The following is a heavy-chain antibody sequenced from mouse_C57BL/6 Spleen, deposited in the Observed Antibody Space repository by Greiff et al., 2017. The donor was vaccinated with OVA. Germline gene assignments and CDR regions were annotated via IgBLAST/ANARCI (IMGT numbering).Heavy chain of an antibody. V-gene: IGHV1-58*01. CDR2: IYIGNGYT. Sequence: VHVKQSGAELVRPGSSVKMSCKTSGYTFTSYGINWVKQRPGQGLEWIGYIYIGNGYTEYNEKFKGKATLTSDTSSSTAYMQLSSLTSEDSAIYFCARSTTVVAKGWYCDVWGTGTTVTVSS. J-gene: IGHJ1*03. CDR3: ARSTTVVAKGWYCDV. D-gene: IGHD1-1*01. CDR1: GYTFTSYG.